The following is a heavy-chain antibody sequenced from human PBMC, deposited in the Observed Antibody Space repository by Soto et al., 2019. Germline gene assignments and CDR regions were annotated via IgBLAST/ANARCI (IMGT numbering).Heavy chain of an antibody. J-gene: IGHJ4*02. D-gene: IGHD3-22*01. CDR1: GGSISSYY. CDR2: IYYSGST. CDR3: ARVSYYYDSSGQGELDY. V-gene: IGHV4-59*01. Sequence: PSETLSLTCTVSGGSISSYYWSWIRQPPGKGLEWIGYIYYSGSTNYNPSLKSRVTISVDTSKNQFSLKLSSVTAADTAVYYCARVSYYYDSSGQGELDYWGQGTLVTVSS.